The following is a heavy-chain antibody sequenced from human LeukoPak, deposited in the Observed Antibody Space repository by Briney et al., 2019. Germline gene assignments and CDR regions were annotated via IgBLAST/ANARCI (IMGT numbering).Heavy chain of an antibody. D-gene: IGHD3/OR15-3a*01. V-gene: IGHV4-39*01. J-gene: IGHJ4*02. CDR1: GGSISSSSYY. CDR3: ARQTGSGLFTLP. CDR2: IYYTGST. Sequence: SETLSLTCTVSGGSISSSSYYWGWIRQPPGKGLEWMGSIYYTGSTYYNSSLKSRVTISVDTSKNQFSLKLSSVTATDTAMYYCARQTGSGLFTLPGGQGTLVTVSS.